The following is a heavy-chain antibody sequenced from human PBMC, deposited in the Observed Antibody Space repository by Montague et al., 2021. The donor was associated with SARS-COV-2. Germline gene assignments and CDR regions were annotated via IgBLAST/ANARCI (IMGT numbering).Heavy chain of an antibody. CDR3: ARDKAEYIVVVPAVPLAYGMDV. D-gene: IGHD2-2*01. CDR1: GGSISSYY. J-gene: IGHJ6*02. V-gene: IGHV4-59*01. Sequence: SETLSLTCTVSGGSISSYYWSWIRQPPGKGLEWIGYIYYSGSTNYNPSLKSRVTISVDTSKNQFSLKLSSMTAADTAVYYCARDKAEYIVVVPAVPLAYGMDVWGQGTTVTVSS. CDR2: IYYSGST.